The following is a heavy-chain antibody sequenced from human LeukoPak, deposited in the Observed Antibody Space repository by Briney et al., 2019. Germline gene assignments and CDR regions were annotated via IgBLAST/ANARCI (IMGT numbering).Heavy chain of an antibody. V-gene: IGHV4-59*08. D-gene: IGHD3-22*01. CDR3: ARRVNYYDSSNWFDP. J-gene: IGHJ5*02. CDR2: IYYSGST. CDR1: GGSISSYY. Sequence: SETLSLTCTVSGGSISSYYWSWIRQPPGKGLEWIGYIYYSGSTNYNPSLKSRVTISVDTSKNQFSLELSSVTAADTAVYYCARRVNYYDSSNWFDPWGQGTLVTVSS.